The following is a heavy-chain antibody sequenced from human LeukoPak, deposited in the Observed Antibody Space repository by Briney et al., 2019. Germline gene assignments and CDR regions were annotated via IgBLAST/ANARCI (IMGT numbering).Heavy chain of an antibody. CDR1: GGSISSSSYY. CDR3: ARLGYCDSSSCYLHYHYYMDV. Sequence: SETLSLTCSVSGGSISSSSYYWGWIRQPPGKGLAWTGSMFYSGNTYYNPSLKSRVTISVDTSKKQFSLKLSSVTASDTAMYYCARLGYCDSSSCYLHYHYYMDVWGKGTTVTVSS. V-gene: IGHV4-39*01. D-gene: IGHD2-2*01. CDR2: MFYSGNT. J-gene: IGHJ6*03.